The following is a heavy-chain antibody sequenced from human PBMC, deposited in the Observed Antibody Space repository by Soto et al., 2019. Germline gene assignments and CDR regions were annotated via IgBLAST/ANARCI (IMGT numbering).Heavy chain of an antibody. V-gene: IGHV3-7*01. CDR3: AREVPADPSRGPYYYGMDV. CDR1: GFTFSSYW. D-gene: IGHD2-2*01. Sequence: EVQLVESGGGLVQPGGSLRLSCEASGFTFSSYWMSWVRQAPGKGLEWVANIKHDGSDKYYVGSVKGRFTISRDNAKNSLYLQMNSLRDEDTAVYSCAREVPADPSRGPYYYGMDVWGHGTTVTVSS. J-gene: IGHJ6*02. CDR2: IKHDGSDK.